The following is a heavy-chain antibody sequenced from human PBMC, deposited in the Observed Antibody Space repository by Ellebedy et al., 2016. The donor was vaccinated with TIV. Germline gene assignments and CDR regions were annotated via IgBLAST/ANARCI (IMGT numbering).Heavy chain of an antibody. CDR3: ARNPVGVGPAFDV. Sequence: PGGSLRLSCAASGLTFSSHAMSWVRQAPGKGLEWVSSITESGGNTYYADSVTGRFTISRDNSKDTLYLQMKSLSAEDTAIYYCARNPVGVGPAFDVWGQGTMVTVSS. CDR2: ITESGGNT. V-gene: IGHV3-23*01. J-gene: IGHJ3*01. D-gene: IGHD1-14*01. CDR1: GLTFSSHA.